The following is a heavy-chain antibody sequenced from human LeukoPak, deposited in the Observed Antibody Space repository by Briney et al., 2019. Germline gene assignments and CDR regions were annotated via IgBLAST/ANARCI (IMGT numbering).Heavy chain of an antibody. J-gene: IGHJ3*02. Sequence: PGRSLRLSCAASGFIFSSYGIHWVRQAPGKGLEWVAVIWYDGSNEYYADSVKGRFTISRDNSKNTLYLQMNSLRAEDTAVYYCARDRTTVTTDAFGIWGQGTMVTVSS. CDR2: IWYDGSNE. CDR1: GFIFSSYG. CDR3: ARDRTTVTTDAFGI. V-gene: IGHV3-33*01. D-gene: IGHD4-17*01.